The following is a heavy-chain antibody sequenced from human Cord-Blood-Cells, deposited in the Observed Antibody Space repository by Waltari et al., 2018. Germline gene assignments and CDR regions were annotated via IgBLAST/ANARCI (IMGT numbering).Heavy chain of an antibody. CDR3: ARGRNWYYYYYMDV. V-gene: IGHV1-8*01. CDR2: MNPNSGNT. J-gene: IGHJ6*03. Sequence: GQGLEWMGWMNPNSGNTGYAQKFQGRVTMTRNTSISTAYMELSSLRSEDKAVYYCARGRNWYYYYYMDVWGKGTTVTVSS. D-gene: IGHD1-20*01.